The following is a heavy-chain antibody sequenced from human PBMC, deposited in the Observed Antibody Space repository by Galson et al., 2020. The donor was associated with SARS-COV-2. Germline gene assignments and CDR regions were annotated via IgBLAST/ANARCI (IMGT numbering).Heavy chain of an antibody. D-gene: IGHD3-3*01. Sequence: SETLSLTCTVSGGSNSSGGYYWSWIRQHPGKGLEWIGYIYYSGSTYYNPSLKSRVTISVDTSKNQFSLELSSVTAADTAVYYCARVPLGIFGVVQYFDYWGQGTLVTVSS. CDR1: GGSNSSGGYY. CDR3: ARVPLGIFGVVQYFDY. V-gene: IGHV4-31*03. CDR2: IYYSGST. J-gene: IGHJ4*02.